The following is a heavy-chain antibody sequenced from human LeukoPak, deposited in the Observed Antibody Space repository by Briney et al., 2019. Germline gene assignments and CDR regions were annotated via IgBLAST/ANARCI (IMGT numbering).Heavy chain of an antibody. D-gene: IGHD3-10*01. CDR2: IYPGDSDT. Sequence: GESLKISCKGSGYSFTSYWIGWVRQMTGKGLEWMGIIYPGDSDTRYSPSFQGQVTTSADKSISTAYLQWSSLKASDTAMYYCARQEFTMVRGVTSPFDYWGQGTLVTVSS. CDR3: ARQEFTMVRGVTSPFDY. J-gene: IGHJ4*02. V-gene: IGHV5-51*01. CDR1: GYSFTSYW.